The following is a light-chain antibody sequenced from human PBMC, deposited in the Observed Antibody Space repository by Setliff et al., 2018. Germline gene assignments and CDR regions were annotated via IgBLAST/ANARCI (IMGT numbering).Light chain of an antibody. V-gene: IGLV3-21*04. Sequence: SYELTPPPSVSVAPGKTARITCGGNNIGSKSVHWYQQKPGQAPVLVIYYDSDRPSGIPERFSGSNSGNTATLTISRVEAGDEADYYCQVWDSSSDRRVVGTGTKVTV. CDR2: YDS. J-gene: IGLJ1*01. CDR3: QVWDSSSDRRV. CDR1: NIGSKS.